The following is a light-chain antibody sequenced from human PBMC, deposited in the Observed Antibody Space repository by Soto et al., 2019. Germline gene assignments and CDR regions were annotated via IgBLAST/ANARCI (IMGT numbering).Light chain of an antibody. CDR3: QQYGSSPLT. J-gene: IGKJ4*01. V-gene: IGKV3-20*01. Sequence: EIVLTQSPGILSLSPGERATLSCRASQSISSSYLAWYQQKTGQPPRLLIYGVSDRATGMATGIPDRFSGSGSGTDFTLTISRLEPEDVAVYYCQQYGSSPLTFGGWTKVEI. CDR1: QSISSSY. CDR2: GVS.